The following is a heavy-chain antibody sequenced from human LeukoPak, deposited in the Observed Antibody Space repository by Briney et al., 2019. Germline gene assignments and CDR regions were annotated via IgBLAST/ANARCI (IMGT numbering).Heavy chain of an antibody. V-gene: IGHV1-8*01. D-gene: IGHD5-18*01. Sequence: ASVKVSCKASGYTFTSYDINWVRQATGQGLEWMGWMNPNSGNTGYAQKFQGRVTMTRNTSISTAYMELSSLRSEDTAVYYCAREGPENRRYSYDGDWGQGTLVTVSS. CDR2: MNPNSGNT. CDR1: GYTFTSYD. J-gene: IGHJ4*02. CDR3: AREGPENRRYSYDGD.